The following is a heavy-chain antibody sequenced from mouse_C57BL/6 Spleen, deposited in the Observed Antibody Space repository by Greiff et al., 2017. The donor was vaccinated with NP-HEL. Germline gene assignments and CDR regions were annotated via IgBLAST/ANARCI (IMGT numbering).Heavy chain of an antibody. CDR3: TMTVVAKAMDY. J-gene: IGHJ4*01. CDR2: IHPNSGST. Sequence: QVQLKQPGAELVKPGASVKLSCKASGYTFTSYWMHWVKQRPGQGLEWIGMIHPNSGSTNYNEKFKSKATLTVDKSSSTAYMQLSSLTSEDSAVYYCTMTVVAKAMDYWGQGTSVTVSS. V-gene: IGHV1-64*01. D-gene: IGHD1-1*01. CDR1: GYTFTSYW.